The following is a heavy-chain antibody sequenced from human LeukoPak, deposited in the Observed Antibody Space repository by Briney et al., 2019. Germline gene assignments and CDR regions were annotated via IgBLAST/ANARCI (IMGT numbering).Heavy chain of an antibody. CDR1: GFTFSRYW. Sequence: GESLRLSCAASGFTFSRYWMSWVRQAPGQGLDWVATIKQDGSETYYVDSVKGRFTISRDNAKNSLHLQMNSLRAEDAAVFYCARMDYYTSGTYTYPNFDYWGQGTLVTVSS. V-gene: IGHV3-7*03. J-gene: IGHJ4*02. CDR3: ARMDYYTSGTYTYPNFDY. CDR2: IKQDGSET. D-gene: IGHD3-10*01.